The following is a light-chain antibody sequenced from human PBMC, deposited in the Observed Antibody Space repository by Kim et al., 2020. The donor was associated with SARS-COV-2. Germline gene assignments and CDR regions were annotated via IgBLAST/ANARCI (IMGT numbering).Light chain of an antibody. Sequence: DIQMTQSPSSLSASLGDTVTISCRTSQSIAKYLNWYQHKPGKAPSLLIYAASTLHGGVPSRFRGTGSGTEFTLTISSLQPEDFATYYCQQSHTTPYTCGQGTKLEI. CDR2: AAS. V-gene: IGKV1-39*01. J-gene: IGKJ2*01. CDR3: QQSHTTPYT. CDR1: QSIAKY.